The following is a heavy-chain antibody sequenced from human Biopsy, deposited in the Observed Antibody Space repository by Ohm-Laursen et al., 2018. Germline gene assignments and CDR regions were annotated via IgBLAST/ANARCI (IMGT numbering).Heavy chain of an antibody. CDR2: ISPYNGNG. CDR3: ATTHYFESTGYAFDF. V-gene: IGHV1-18*01. D-gene: IGHD3-22*01. CDR1: GYTFPNFG. Sequence: ASVKVSCKTSGYTFPNFGISWVRQAPGRGLEWMGWISPYNGNGDYEKNFHGRVTLTADTSTSTVYMELRSLRSGDTAVYYCATTHYFESTGYAFDFWGQGTMVSVSS. J-gene: IGHJ3*01.